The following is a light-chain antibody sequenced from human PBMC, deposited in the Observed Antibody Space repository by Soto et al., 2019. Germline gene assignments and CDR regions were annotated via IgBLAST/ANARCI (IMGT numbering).Light chain of an antibody. V-gene: IGKV3-15*01. J-gene: IGKJ5*01. Sequence: IGMTQSRATLSVSAVEISTLSCRASQSVSSNLAWYQQKPGQAPRLLIYGASTRATGIPARFSGSGSGTEFTLTISSLQSEDFAVYYCQQYNNWPPITFGQGTRLEI. CDR2: GAS. CDR3: QQYNNWPPIT. CDR1: QSVSSN.